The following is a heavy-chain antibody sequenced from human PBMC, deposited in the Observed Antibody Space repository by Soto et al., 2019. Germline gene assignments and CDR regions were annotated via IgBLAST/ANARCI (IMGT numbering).Heavy chain of an antibody. Sequence: GGSLRLSCAASGFTFSSYAMSWVRQAPGKGLEWVSAISGSGGSTYYADSVKGRFTISRDNSKNTLYLQMNSLRAEDTAVYYCAKAGAWDAPGIAVAGTPFDYWGQGTLVTVSS. CDR2: ISGSGGST. CDR3: AKAGAWDAPGIAVAGTPFDY. CDR1: GFTFSSYA. J-gene: IGHJ4*02. V-gene: IGHV3-23*01. D-gene: IGHD6-19*01.